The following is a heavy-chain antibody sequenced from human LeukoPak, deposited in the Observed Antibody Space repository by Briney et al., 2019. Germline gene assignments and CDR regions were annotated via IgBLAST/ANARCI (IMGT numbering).Heavy chain of an antibody. J-gene: IGHJ4*02. CDR2: ISSSSSYI. CDR3: GGPLYYDILTGYPFDY. V-gene: IGHV3-21*01. CDR1: GFTFSSYS. Sequence: PGGSLRLSCAASGFTFSSYSMNWVRQAPGKGLEWVSSISSSSSYIYYADSVKGRFTISRDNAKNSLYLQMNSLRAEDTAVYYCGGPLYYDILTGYPFDYWGQGTLVTVSS. D-gene: IGHD3-9*01.